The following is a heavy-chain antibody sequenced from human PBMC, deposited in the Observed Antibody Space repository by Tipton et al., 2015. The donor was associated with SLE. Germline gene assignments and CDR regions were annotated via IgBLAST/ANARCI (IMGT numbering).Heavy chain of an antibody. CDR2: VHSSWSA. D-gene: IGHD2-2*01. CDR1: SGSISSHY. CDR3: ARRRQYQQPFDY. J-gene: IGHJ4*02. V-gene: IGHV4-4*07. Sequence: GLVKPSETLSLICTVSSGSISSHYWSWIRQPAGKGLEWIGRVHSSWSANYNPSLKSRITMSVDTSKNQISLKLSSVTAADTAVYHCARRRQYQQPFDYWGQGTLVTVSS.